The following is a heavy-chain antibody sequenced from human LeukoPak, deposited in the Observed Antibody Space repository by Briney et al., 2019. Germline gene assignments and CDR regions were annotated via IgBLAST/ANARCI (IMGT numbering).Heavy chain of an antibody. CDR2: TSAYSGNT. V-gene: IGHV1-18*01. Sequence: ASVKVSCKASGYTFSSYGISWVRQAPGQGLEWMGWTSAYSGNTMYAQKLQGRATMTTDTSTSTAYMELRSLRSDDTAVYYCARTSSGVDDYGDYLLNFWGQGTLVTVSS. CDR1: GYTFSSYG. J-gene: IGHJ4*02. CDR3: ARTSSGVDDYGDYLLNF. D-gene: IGHD4-17*01.